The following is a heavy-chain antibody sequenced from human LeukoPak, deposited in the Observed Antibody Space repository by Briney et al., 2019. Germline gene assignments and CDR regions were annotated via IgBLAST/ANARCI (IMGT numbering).Heavy chain of an antibody. CDR3: ARDAGDGYKPWYYFDY. Sequence: GGSLRLSCAASGFTFSSYAMHWVRQAPGKGLEWVAVISYDGSNKYYADSVKGRFTISRDNSKNTLYLQMNSLRAEDTAVYYCARDAGDGYKPWYYFDYWGQGTLVTVSS. D-gene: IGHD5-24*01. CDR2: ISYDGSNK. CDR1: GFTFSSYA. J-gene: IGHJ4*02. V-gene: IGHV3-30-3*01.